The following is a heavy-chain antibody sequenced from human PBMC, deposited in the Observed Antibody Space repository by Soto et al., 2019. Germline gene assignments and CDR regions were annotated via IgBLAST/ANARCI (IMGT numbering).Heavy chain of an antibody. CDR1: GFTFSSYA. Sequence: QVQLVESGGGVVQPGRSLRLSCAASGFTFSSYAMHWVRQAPGKGLEWVAVISYDGSNKYYADSVKGRFTISRDNSKNTLYLQMNSLRAEDTAVYYCARDRSRYDSSGYYFQHWGQGTLVTVSS. D-gene: IGHD3-22*01. CDR2: ISYDGSNK. CDR3: ARDRSRYDSSGYYFQH. J-gene: IGHJ1*01. V-gene: IGHV3-30-3*01.